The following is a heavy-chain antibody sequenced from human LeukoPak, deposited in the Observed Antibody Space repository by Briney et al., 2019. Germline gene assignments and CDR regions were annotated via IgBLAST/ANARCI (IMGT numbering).Heavy chain of an antibody. V-gene: IGHV1-46*01. CDR1: GYTFTSYY. J-gene: IGHJ4*02. CDR2: INPSGGST. CDR3: ARDKPYYYDSSGYYPRYYFDY. Sequence: GASVKVSCKASGYTFTSYYMHWVRQAPGQGLEWMGIINPSGGSTSYAQKFQGRVTMTWDTSTSTVYMELSSLRSEDTAVYYCARDKPYYYDSSGYYPRYYFDYWGQGTLVTVSS. D-gene: IGHD3-22*01.